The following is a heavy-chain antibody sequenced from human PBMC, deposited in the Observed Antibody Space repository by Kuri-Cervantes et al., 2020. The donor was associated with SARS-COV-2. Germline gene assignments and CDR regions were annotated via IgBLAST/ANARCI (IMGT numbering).Heavy chain of an antibody. Sequence: GGSLRLSCAASGFTFSSYSMNWVRQAPGKGLEWVSYISSSSSTIYYADSVKGRFTITRDNAKNSLYLQMNSLSAEDTAVYYCARGMGRYSSSFDYWGQGTLVTVSS. CDR2: ISSSSSTI. CDR1: GFTFSSYS. V-gene: IGHV3-48*01. CDR3: ARGMGRYSSSFDY. J-gene: IGHJ4*02. D-gene: IGHD6-6*01.